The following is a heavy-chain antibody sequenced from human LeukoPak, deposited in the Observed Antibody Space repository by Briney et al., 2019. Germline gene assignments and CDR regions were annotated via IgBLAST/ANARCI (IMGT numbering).Heavy chain of an antibody. CDR2: IYTSGST. CDR1: GGSISSGSYY. V-gene: IGHV4-61*02. CDR3: ARVRWFGELSNAFDI. J-gene: IGHJ3*02. Sequence: PSETLSLTCTVSGGSISSGSYYWSWIRQPAGKGLEWIGRIYTSGSTNYNPSLKSRVTISVDTSKNQFSLKLSSVTAADTAVYYCARVRWFGELSNAFDIWGQGTMVTVSS. D-gene: IGHD3-10*01.